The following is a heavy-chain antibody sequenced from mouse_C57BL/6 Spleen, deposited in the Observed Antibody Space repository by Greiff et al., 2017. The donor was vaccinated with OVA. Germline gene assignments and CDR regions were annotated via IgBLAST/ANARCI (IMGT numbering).Heavy chain of an antibody. V-gene: IGHV1-72*01. J-gene: IGHJ2*01. D-gene: IGHD3-2*02. CDR1: GYTFTSYW. Sequence: QVQLQQPGAELVKPGASVKLSCKASGYTFTSYWMHWVKQRPGRGLEWIGRIDPTSGGTKYNEKFKSKATLTVDKPSSTAYMQLSSLTSEDAAVYDCARALDSSGYVYYWGQGTTLTVSS. CDR2: IDPTSGGT. CDR3: ARALDSSGYVYY.